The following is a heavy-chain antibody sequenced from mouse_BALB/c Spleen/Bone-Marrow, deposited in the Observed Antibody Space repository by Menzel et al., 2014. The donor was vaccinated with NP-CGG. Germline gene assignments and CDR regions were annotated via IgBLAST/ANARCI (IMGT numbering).Heavy chain of an antibody. Sequence: EVHLVESGAELVEPGASVKLSCTASGFNIKDTYMHWVKQRPEQGLEWIGRIDPANGNTKYDPKFQGKATITADTSSNTAYLQLSSLTSEDTAVYYCASYYYGSSRFAYWGQGTLVTVSA. V-gene: IGHV14-3*02. J-gene: IGHJ3*01. CDR3: ASYYYGSSRFAY. CDR2: IDPANGNT. CDR1: GFNIKDTY. D-gene: IGHD1-1*01.